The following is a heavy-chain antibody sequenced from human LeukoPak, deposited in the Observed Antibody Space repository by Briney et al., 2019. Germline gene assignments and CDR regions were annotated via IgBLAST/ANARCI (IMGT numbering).Heavy chain of an antibody. D-gene: IGHD6-13*01. CDR3: ATYSSSSGWFDP. CDR1: GGSFSGYY. V-gene: IGHV4-34*01. Sequence: SETLSLTCAVYGGSFSGYYWGWIRQPPGKGLEWIGIIYYSGTTYYNPSLKSRVTISVDTSKNQFSLKLSSVTAADTAVYYCATYSSSSGWFDPWGQGTLVTVSS. CDR2: IYYSGTT. J-gene: IGHJ5*02.